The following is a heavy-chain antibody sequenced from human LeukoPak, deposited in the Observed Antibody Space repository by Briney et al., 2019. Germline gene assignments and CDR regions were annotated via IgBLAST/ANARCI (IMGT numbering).Heavy chain of an antibody. D-gene: IGHD6-19*01. CDR1: GYTFTGYY. CDR3: ARDHGYSSGWAYWYFDL. Sequence: ASVKVSCKASGYTFTGYYMHWVRQAPGQGLEWMGRINPNSGGTNYAQKFQGRVTMTRDTSISTAYMELSRLRSDDTAVYYCARDHGYSSGWAYWYFDLWGRGTLVTVSS. V-gene: IGHV1-2*06. CDR2: INPNSGGT. J-gene: IGHJ2*01.